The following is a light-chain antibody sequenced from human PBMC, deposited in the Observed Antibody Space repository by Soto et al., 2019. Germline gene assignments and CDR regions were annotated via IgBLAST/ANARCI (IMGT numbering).Light chain of an antibody. V-gene: IGKV3-20*01. CDR3: QQYGSSPIT. CDR1: QSASGSY. J-gene: IGKJ5*01. Sequence: ETVLTQSPCTLSLSPGERATLSCRASQSASGSYLAWYQQKPGQAPRLLIYGASSRATGIPDRFSGSGSGTDFTLTISRLEPEDFAVYYCQQYGSSPITFGQGTRLEIK. CDR2: GAS.